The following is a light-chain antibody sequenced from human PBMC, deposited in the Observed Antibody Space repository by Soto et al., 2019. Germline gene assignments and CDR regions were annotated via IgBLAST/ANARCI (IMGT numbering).Light chain of an antibody. V-gene: IGKV1-5*03. J-gene: IGKJ1*01. CDR1: QDIRNY. Sequence: DIQMTQSPASLSASVGDRVTITCQASQDIRNYLNWYQQKEGKPPKLLIYKASSLETGVPPRFTGSGSGTEFTLTISSLQVDDFATYYCQQYNGFSRTFGQGTKVDIK. CDR3: QQYNGFSRT. CDR2: KAS.